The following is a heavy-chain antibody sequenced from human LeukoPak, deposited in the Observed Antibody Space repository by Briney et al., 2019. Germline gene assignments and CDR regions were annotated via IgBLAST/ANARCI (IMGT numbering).Heavy chain of an antibody. CDR2: ISSSGSTI. V-gene: IGHV3-11*04. CDR3: ARDRGGPYYYYMDV. D-gene: IGHD3-10*01. CDR1: GFTFSDYY. Sequence: PGGSLRLSCAASGFTFSDYYMSWIRQAPGKGLEWVSYISSSGSTIYYADSVKGRFTISRDNAKDSLYLQMNSLRAEDTAVYYCARDRGGPYYYYMDVWGKGTTVTVSS. J-gene: IGHJ6*03.